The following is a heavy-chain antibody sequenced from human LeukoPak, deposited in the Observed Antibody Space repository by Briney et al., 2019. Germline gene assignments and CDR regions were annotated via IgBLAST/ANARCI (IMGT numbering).Heavy chain of an antibody. CDR1: GFTFSSYA. D-gene: IGHD3-3*01. CDR2: ISYDGSNK. J-gene: IGHJ4*02. Sequence: PGGSLRLSCAASGFTFSSYAMHWVRQAPGKGLEWVAVISYDGSNKYYADSVKGRFTISRDNSKNTLYLQMNSLRAEDTAVYYCARDGPLWSGYYNDFDYWGQGTLVTVSS. V-gene: IGHV3-30*04. CDR3: ARDGPLWSGYYNDFDY.